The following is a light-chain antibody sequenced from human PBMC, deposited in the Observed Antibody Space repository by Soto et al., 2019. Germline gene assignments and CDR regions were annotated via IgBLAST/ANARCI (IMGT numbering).Light chain of an antibody. CDR3: QQYGSSGT. CDR2: DVF. CDR1: QSVSSN. Sequence: EIVLTHSPAILSLSPGERATLSCRSSQSVSSNLAWYQQKPGQAPSLLIYDVFNKATGIPDRFSGSGSGTDFTLISSILEDEDFAVYYCQQYGSSGTFGQGTKVDIK. V-gene: IGKV3-20*01. J-gene: IGKJ1*01.